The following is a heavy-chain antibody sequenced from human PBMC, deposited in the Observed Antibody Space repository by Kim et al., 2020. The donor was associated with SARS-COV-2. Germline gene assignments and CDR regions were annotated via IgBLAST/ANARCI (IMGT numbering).Heavy chain of an antibody. CDR2: IYYSGST. J-gene: IGHJ6*02. CDR1: GGSISSYY. V-gene: IGHV4-59*13. D-gene: IGHD3-22*01. CDR3: AARRRGYHYYGMDV. Sequence: SETLSLTCTVSGGSISSYYWSWIRQPPGKGLEWIGYIYYSGSTNYNPSLKSRVTISVDTSKNQFSLKLSSVTAADTAVYYFAARRRGYHYYGMDVWGQGTTVTVSS.